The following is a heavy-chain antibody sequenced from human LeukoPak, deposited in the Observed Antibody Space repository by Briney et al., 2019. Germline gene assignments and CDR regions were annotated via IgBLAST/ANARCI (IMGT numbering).Heavy chain of an antibody. CDR1: GFTFSSYG. CDR3: AKEGYYYDSSGYNYYYGMDV. CDR2: ISYDGSNK. D-gene: IGHD3-22*01. Sequence: GRSLRLSCAASGFTFSSYGMHWVRRAPGKGLEWVAVISYDGSNKYYADSVKGRFTISRDNSKNTLYLQMNSLRAEDTAVYYCAKEGYYYDSSGYNYYYGMDVWGQGTTVTVSS. J-gene: IGHJ6*02. V-gene: IGHV3-30*18.